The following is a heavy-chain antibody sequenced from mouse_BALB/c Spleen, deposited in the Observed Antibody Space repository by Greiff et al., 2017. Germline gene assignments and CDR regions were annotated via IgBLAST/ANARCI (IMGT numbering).Heavy chain of an antibody. V-gene: IGHV5-17*02. CDR2: ISSGSSTI. J-gene: IGHJ4*01. CDR1: GFTFSSFG. Sequence: EVQLVESGGGLVQPGGSRKLSCAASGFTFSSFGMHWVRQAPEKGLEWVAYISSGSSTIYYADTVKGRFTISRDNPKNTLFLQMTSLRSEDTAMYYCARNLYAMDYWGQGTSVTVSS. CDR3: ARNLYAMDY.